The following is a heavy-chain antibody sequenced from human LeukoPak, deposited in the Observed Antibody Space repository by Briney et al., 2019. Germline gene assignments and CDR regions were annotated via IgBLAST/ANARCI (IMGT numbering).Heavy chain of an antibody. CDR1: GGSFSGYY. CDR2: INHSGST. V-gene: IGHV4-34*01. CDR3: ARHLLVGATQDPPFDY. D-gene: IGHD1-26*01. Sequence: SETLSLTCAVYGGSFSGYYWSWIRQPPGKGLEWIGEINHSGSTNYNPSLKSRVTISVDTSKNQFSLKLSSVTAADTAVYYCARHLLVGATQDPPFDYWGQGTLVTVSS. J-gene: IGHJ4*02.